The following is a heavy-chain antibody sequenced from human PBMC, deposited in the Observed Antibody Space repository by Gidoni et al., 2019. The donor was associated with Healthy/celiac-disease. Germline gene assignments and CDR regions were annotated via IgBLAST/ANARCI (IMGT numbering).Heavy chain of an antibody. Sequence: QVQLQQSGPGLVKPSQTLSLTCAISGDSVSSNSAAWNWIRQSPSRGLEWLGRTYYRSKWYNDYAVSVKSRITINPDTAKNQFSLQLNSVTPEDTAVYYCAREGYSSSWFEGYPFDYWGQGTLVTVSS. CDR2: TYYRSKWYN. J-gene: IGHJ4*02. CDR3: AREGYSSSWFEGYPFDY. CDR1: GDSVSSNSAA. D-gene: IGHD6-13*01. V-gene: IGHV6-1*01.